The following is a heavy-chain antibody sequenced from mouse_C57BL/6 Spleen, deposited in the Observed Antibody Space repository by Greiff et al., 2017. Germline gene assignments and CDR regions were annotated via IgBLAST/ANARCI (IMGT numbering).Heavy chain of an antibody. CDR2: IYPGSGNT. J-gene: IGHJ4*01. CDR1: GYSFTSYY. V-gene: IGHV1-66*01. Sequence: VKLVESGPELVKPGASVKISCKASGYSFTSYYIHWVKQRPGQGLEWIGWIYPGSGNTKYNEKFKGKATLTADTSSSTAYMQLSSLTSEDSAVYYCARGGSRYAMDYWGQGTSVTVSS. CDR3: ARGGSRYAMDY.